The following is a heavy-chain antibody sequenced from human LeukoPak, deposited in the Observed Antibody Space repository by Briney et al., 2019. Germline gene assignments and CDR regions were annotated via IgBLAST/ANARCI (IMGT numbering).Heavy chain of an antibody. CDR2: ISSASSYK. CDR3: AKKEGGFDY. CDR1: GFTFSRYS. Sequence: GGSLRLSCAASGFTFSRYSMHWVRQAPGKGLEWVSYISSASSYKYYADSIKGRFTISRDNAKNSLYLQMNSLRAEDTAVYYCAKKEGGFDYWGQGALVTVSS. D-gene: IGHD1-26*01. J-gene: IGHJ4*02. V-gene: IGHV3-21*04.